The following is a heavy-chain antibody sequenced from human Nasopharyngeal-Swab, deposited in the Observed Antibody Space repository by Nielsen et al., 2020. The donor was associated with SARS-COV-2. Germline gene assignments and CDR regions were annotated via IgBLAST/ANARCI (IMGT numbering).Heavy chain of an antibody. D-gene: IGHD5-24*01. J-gene: IGHJ6*03. V-gene: IGHV1-69*01. CDR2: IIPIFGTA. CDR3: ATQDGYNYYYYYMDV. Sequence: WVRQAPGQGLEWMGGIIPIFGTANYAQKFLGRVTITADESTSTAYMELSSLRSEDTAVYYCATQDGYNYYYYYMDVWGKGTTVTVSS.